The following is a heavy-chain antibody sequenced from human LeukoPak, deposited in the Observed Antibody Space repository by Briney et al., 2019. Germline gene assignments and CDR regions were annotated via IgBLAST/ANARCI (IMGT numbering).Heavy chain of an antibody. J-gene: IGHJ1*01. Sequence: GGSLRLSCAASGFTFSSYKMNWVRQAPGKGLEWVSYISRSSSTIHYADSVKGRFTISRDNAKNSLYLQMNSLRAEDTAVYYCVRAPDIVVVPAAIEFQHWGQGTLVTVSS. D-gene: IGHD2-2*01. CDR3: VRAPDIVVVPAAIEFQH. CDR1: GFTFSSYK. V-gene: IGHV3-48*04. CDR2: ISRSSSTI.